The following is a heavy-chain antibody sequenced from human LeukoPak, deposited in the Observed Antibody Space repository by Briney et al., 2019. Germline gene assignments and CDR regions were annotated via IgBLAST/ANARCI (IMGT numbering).Heavy chain of an antibody. CDR1: GYTFTGYY. CDR3: ARDRVTDWNPSNWFDP. J-gene: IGHJ5*02. D-gene: IGHD1-1*01. CDR2: INPNSGGT. V-gene: IGHV1-2*02. Sequence: ASVKVSCKASGYTFTGYYMHWVRQAPGQGLEWMGWINPNSGGTNYAQKFQGRVTMTRDTSISTAYMELSRLGSDDTAVYYCARDRVTDWNPSNWFDPWGQGTPVAVSS.